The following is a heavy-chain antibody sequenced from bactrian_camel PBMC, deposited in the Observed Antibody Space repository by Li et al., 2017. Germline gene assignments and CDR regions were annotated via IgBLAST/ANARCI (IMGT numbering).Heavy chain of an antibody. CDR2: HYTGTATT. J-gene: IGHJ4*01. V-gene: IGHV3S54*01. CDR3: AARGSYCYTKLSVRDFT. Sequence: QVQLVESGGGSVQAGGSLRLSCKVSGHSRGSNCVGWYRLPPGRAPAEREGVAAHYTGTATTYVADSVKGRFTISQDNAKNTVYLQMNSLKPEDTAMYYCAARGSYCYTKLSVRDFTIGARGPRSPSP. CDR1: GHSRGSNC. D-gene: IGHD2*01.